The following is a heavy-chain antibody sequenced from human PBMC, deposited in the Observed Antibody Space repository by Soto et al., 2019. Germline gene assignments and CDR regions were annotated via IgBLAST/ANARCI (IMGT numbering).Heavy chain of an antibody. CDR1: GYTFTSYG. V-gene: IGHV1-18*01. CDR2: ISAYNGNT. J-gene: IGHJ4*02. Sequence: ASVKVSCKASGYTFTSYGISWVRQAPGQGLEWMGWISAYNGNTNYAQKLQGRVTMTTDTSTSTAYMELRSLRSDDTAVYYCARVVGLTHPNTVVTPGGYFDYWGQGTLVTVSS. D-gene: IGHD2-15*01. CDR3: ARVVGLTHPNTVVTPGGYFDY.